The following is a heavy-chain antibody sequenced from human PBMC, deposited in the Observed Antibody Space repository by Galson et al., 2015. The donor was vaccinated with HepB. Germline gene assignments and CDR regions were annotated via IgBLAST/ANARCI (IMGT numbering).Heavy chain of an antibody. Sequence: SVKVSCKASGGTFSSYAISWVRQAPGQGLGWMGRIIPILAIANYAQKFQGRVTITADKSTSTAYMELSSLRSEDTAVYYCARATTDIVVVPVGYFYYYMDVWGKGTTVTVSS. J-gene: IGHJ6*03. CDR3: ARATTDIVVVPVGYFYYYMDV. CDR2: IIPILAIA. V-gene: IGHV1-69*04. CDR1: GGTFSSYA. D-gene: IGHD2-2*01.